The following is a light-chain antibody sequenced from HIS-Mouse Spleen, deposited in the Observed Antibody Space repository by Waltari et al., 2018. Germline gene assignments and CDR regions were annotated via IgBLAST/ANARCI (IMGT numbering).Light chain of an antibody. Sequence: QSALTQPASVSGSPGQSIPISCPGTSSDVGSYNLVSWYQQHPGKAPKLMIYEGSKRPSGVSNRFSGSKSGNTASLTISGLQAEDEADYYCCSYAGSSTFEVFGGGTKLTVL. V-gene: IGLV2-23*03. CDR3: CSYAGSSTFEV. J-gene: IGLJ2*01. CDR2: EGS. CDR1: SSDVGSYNL.